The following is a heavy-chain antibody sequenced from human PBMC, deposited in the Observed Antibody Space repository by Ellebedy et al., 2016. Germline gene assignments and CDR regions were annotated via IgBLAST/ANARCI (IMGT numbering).Heavy chain of an antibody. CDR3: TRSEMIVVGNGMDV. CDR1: GGSISSNY. D-gene: IGHD3-22*01. CDR2: ISWNSGSI. V-gene: IGHV3-9*01. Sequence: GGSLRLSCSVSGGSISSNYWSWVRQAPGKGLEWVSGISWNSGSIGYADSVKGRFTISRDNAKNSLYLQMNSLRVDDTAVYYCTRSEMIVVGNGMDVWGQGTTVTVSS. J-gene: IGHJ6*02.